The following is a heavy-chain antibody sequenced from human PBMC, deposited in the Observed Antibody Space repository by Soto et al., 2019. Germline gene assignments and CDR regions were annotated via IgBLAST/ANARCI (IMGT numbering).Heavy chain of an antibody. D-gene: IGHD2-15*01. Sequence: QVQLVESGGGVVQPGRSLRLSCAASGFTFSSYGMHWVRQAPGKGLEWVAVISYDGSNKYYADSVKGRFTISRDNSKXXLXXLMNSLRAEDTAVYYCAKDRARYCGGGSCYSIFDYWGQGTLVTVSS. V-gene: IGHV3-30*18. J-gene: IGHJ4*02. CDR3: AKDRARYCGGGSCYSIFDY. CDR1: GFTFSSYG. CDR2: ISYDGSNK.